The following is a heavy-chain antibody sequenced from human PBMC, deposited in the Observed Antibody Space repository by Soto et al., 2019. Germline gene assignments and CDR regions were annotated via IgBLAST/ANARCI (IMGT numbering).Heavy chain of an antibody. D-gene: IGHD5-12*01. CDR1: GFTFSNAW. CDR2: IRSKTDGGTT. J-gene: IGHJ6*02. V-gene: IGHV3-15*07. Sequence: GGSLRLSCAASGFTFSNAWMNWVRQAPGKGLEWVGRIRSKTDGGTTDYAAPVKGRFTISRDDSKNTVYLKMNSLRTEDTALYYCTTDLAPDGMDVWGQRTSVTVSS. CDR3: TTDLAPDGMDV.